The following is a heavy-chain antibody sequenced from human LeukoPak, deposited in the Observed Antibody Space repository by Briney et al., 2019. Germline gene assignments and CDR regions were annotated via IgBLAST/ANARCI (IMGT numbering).Heavy chain of an antibody. CDR3: ASNVEPYYYFDY. V-gene: IGHV1-2*02. Sequence: ASVKVSCKASGYSFTDYYIHWVRQAPGQGLEWMGWINPNSGGTIYAQKFQGRVTMTRDTSINTAYMELSSLRSDDTAVYYCASNVEPYYYFDYWGQGTLVTVSS. D-gene: IGHD1-14*01. CDR1: GYSFTDYY. CDR2: INPNSGGT. J-gene: IGHJ4*02.